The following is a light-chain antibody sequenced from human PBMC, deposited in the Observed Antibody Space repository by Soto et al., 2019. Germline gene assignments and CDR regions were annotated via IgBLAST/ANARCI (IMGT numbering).Light chain of an antibody. CDR1: SSNIGAGYD. Sequence: QSVLTQPPSVSGAPGQRVTISCTGSSSNIGAGYDVHWYQQIPRTAPKLLIYGNSNRPSGVPDRFSGSKSGTSVSLAITGFQAEDEAYYYGQSYDSSLSGLVFGTGTKLTVL. J-gene: IGLJ1*01. CDR2: GNS. V-gene: IGLV1-40*01. CDR3: QSYDSSLSGLV.